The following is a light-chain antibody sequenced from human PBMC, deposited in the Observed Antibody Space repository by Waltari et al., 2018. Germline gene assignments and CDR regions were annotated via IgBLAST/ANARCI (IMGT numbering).Light chain of an antibody. V-gene: IGLV2-14*01. CDR3: SSYTGRSTLYV. CDR1: SSHVGFYNF. J-gene: IGLJ1*01. CDR2: EVS. Sequence: QSALTQPASVSGSPGQSITISCTGTSSHVGFYNFGPWYQHHPGKVPKLMIYEVSNRPSGVSNRFSGSKSGNTASLTISELQAEDEADYYCSSYTGRSTLYVFGTGTTVTVL.